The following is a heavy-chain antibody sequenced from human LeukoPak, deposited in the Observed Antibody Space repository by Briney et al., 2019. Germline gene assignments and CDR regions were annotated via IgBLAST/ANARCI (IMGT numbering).Heavy chain of an antibody. D-gene: IGHD3-10*01. CDR1: GLPVSSNY. Sequence: GGSLRLSCAASGLPVSSNYMSWVRQAPGKGLEWVSVIHSGGSTNYADSVKGRFTISRDDSKNTLYLQMNSVRAADTAVYYCARERVYHGSGGGLIDAYLFYYYGMDVWGQGTTVSVSS. CDR2: IHSGGST. J-gene: IGHJ6*02. CDR3: ARERVYHGSGGGLIDAYLFYYYGMDV. V-gene: IGHV3-53*01.